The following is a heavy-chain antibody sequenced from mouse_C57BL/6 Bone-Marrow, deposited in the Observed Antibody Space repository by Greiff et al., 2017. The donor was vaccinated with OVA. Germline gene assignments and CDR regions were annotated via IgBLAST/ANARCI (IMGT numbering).Heavy chain of an antibody. CDR1: GYAFSSSW. CDR3: ARGDYGSSAWFAY. Sequence: QVQLQQSGPELVKPGASVKISCKASGYAFSSSWMNWVKQRPGKGLEWIGRIYPGDGDTNYNGKFKGKATLTADKSSNTAYMQLSSLTSEDSAVYFCARGDYGSSAWFAYWGQGTLVTVSA. D-gene: IGHD1-1*01. J-gene: IGHJ3*01. CDR2: IYPGDGDT. V-gene: IGHV1-82*01.